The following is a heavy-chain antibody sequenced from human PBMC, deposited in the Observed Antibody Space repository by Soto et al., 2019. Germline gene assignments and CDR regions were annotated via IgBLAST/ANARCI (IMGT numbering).Heavy chain of an antibody. Sequence: SEPKRLTYAVVGGSFRVYYGSGIRKPKGKGLEWIGEINHSGSTNYNPSLKSRVTISVDTSKNQFSLKLSSVTAADTAVYYCARGPLVFRPTGIEGIAVAGIDYWGQGTLVTVSS. CDR2: INHSGST. CDR3: ARGPLVFRPTGIEGIAVAGIDY. D-gene: IGHD6-19*01. CDR1: GGSFRVYY. J-gene: IGHJ4*02. V-gene: IGHV4-34*01.